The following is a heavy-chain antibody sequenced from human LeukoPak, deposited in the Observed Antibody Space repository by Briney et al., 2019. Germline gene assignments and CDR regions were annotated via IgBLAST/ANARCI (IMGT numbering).Heavy chain of an antibody. CDR3: ARADSSGYYLFDY. CDR1: GGSISSGGYS. J-gene: IGHJ4*02. D-gene: IGHD3-22*01. V-gene: IGHV4-30-2*01. CDR2: IYHSGST. Sequence: SQTLSLTCAVSGGSISSGGYSWSWIRQPPGKGLEWIGYIYHSGSTYYNPSLKSRVTISVDRSKNQFSLKLSSVTAADTAVYYCARADSSGYYLFDYWGQGTLVTVSS.